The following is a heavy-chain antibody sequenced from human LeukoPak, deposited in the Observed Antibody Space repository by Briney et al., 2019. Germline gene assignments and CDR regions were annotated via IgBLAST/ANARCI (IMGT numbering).Heavy chain of an antibody. D-gene: IGHD2-21*02. V-gene: IGHV3-7*04. Sequence: PGGSLRLSCAASGFTFSTYWMSWVRQAPGKGMEWVANIKQDGSEKYYVDSVKGRFTISRDNAKNSVYLQMNSLRGEDTAVYYCARSHYYFDYWGQGTLVAVSS. CDR3: ARSHYYFDY. CDR1: GFTFSTYW. CDR2: IKQDGSEK. J-gene: IGHJ4*02.